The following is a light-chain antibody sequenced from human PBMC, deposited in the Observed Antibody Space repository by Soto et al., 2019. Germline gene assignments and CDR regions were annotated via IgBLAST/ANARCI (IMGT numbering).Light chain of an antibody. V-gene: IGLV2-8*01. CDR1: SSDVGGYNY. Sequence: QSALTQPASVSGSPGQSITISCTGTSSDVGGYNYVSWYQQHPGKAPKLMIYEVSKRPSGVADRFSGSKSGNTASLTVSGLQAEDEADYYCSSYGGSNNLVFGGGTKVTVL. CDR2: EVS. CDR3: SSYGGSNNLV. J-gene: IGLJ2*01.